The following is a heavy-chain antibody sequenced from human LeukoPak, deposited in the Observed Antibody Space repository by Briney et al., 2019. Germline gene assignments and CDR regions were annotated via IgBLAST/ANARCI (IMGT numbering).Heavy chain of an antibody. Sequence: GGSLRLSCAASGFTFSSYAMSWVRQAPGKGLEWVSAISGSGGSTYYADSVKGRFTISRDNSKNTLYLQMNSLRAEDTAVYYCAKDTHDFLYYYYYMDVWGKGTTVTVSS. V-gene: IGHV3-23*01. CDR3: AKDTHDFLYYYYYMDV. J-gene: IGHJ6*03. CDR2: ISGSGGST. CDR1: GFTFSSYA. D-gene: IGHD3-3*01.